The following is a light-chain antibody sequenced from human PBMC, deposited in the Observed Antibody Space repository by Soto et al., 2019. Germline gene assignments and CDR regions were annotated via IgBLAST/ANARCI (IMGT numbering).Light chain of an antibody. CDR1: SGDVGGFNF. J-gene: IGLJ1*01. Sequence: QSALTQPASVSGSPGQSITISCTGTSGDVGGFNFVSWYQQHPGKAPKLVIYEVSNRPSRISSRFSGSKSGNTASLTISGLQAEDEADYYCSSYTDRPSYGFGTGTKLTVL. CDR3: SSYTDRPSYG. V-gene: IGLV2-14*01. CDR2: EVS.